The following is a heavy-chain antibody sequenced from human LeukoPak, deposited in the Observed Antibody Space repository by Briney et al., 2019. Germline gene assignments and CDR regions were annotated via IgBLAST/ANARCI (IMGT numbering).Heavy chain of an antibody. D-gene: IGHD3-10*01. Sequence: GGSLRLSCAASGLTFSSYSMNWVRQAPGKGLEWVSSISSSSSYIYYADSVKSRFTISRDNAKNSLYLQMNSLRAEDTAVYYCARDRTTMVRGCPPDYMDVWGKGTTVTVSS. V-gene: IGHV3-21*01. CDR1: GLTFSSYS. CDR3: ARDRTTMVRGCPPDYMDV. J-gene: IGHJ6*03. CDR2: ISSSSSYI.